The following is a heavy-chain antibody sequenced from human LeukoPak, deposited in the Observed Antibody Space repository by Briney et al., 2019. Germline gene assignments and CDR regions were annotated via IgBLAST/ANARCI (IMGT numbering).Heavy chain of an antibody. Sequence: ASVKVSCKASGYTFTSYDINWVRQAPGQGLEWMGWMNPNSGNTAYAQKFQGRVTMTRNTSISTAYMELSSLRSEDTAVYYCARERIWFGEGDWDYWGQGTLVTVSS. CDR1: GYTFTSYD. V-gene: IGHV1-8*01. CDR3: ARERIWFGEGDWDY. J-gene: IGHJ4*02. D-gene: IGHD3-10*01. CDR2: MNPNSGNT.